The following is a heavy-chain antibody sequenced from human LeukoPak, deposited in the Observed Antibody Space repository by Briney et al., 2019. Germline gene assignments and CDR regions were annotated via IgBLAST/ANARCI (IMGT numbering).Heavy chain of an antibody. D-gene: IGHD3-10*01. V-gene: IGHV3-74*01. CDR1: GFTFSSYG. CDR2: INSDGSST. Sequence: GGSLRLSCAASGFTFSSYGMHWVRQAPGKGLVWVSRINSDGSSTSYADSVKGRFTISRDNAKNTLYLQMNSLRDEDTAVYYCARDLIWFGEFHDYWGQGTVVTVSS. CDR3: ARDLIWFGEFHDY. J-gene: IGHJ4*02.